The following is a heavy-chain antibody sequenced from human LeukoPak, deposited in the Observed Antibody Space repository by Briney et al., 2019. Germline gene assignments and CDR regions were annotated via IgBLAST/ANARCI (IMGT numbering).Heavy chain of an antibody. CDR3: AKGKVRDS. D-gene: IGHD3-10*01. Sequence: GGSLRLSCAASGFGFSAYAMTWVRQTPGKGLEWVSSVTGSGSTTYYSESVEGRFTISRDNSNNTLFLQMNSLRGDDTAVYYCAKGKVRDSWGQGTLVTVSS. J-gene: IGHJ4*02. V-gene: IGHV3-23*01. CDR1: GFGFSAYA. CDR2: VTGSGSTT.